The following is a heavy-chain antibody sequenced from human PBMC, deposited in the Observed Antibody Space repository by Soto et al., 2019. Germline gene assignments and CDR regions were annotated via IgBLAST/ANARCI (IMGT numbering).Heavy chain of an antibody. CDR3: ATAPGYWESVPLDF. V-gene: IGHV3-15*07. D-gene: IGHD6-25*01. Sequence: EVQLVESGGGLVKPGGSLRLSCAVSDFTFNDAWMNWVRQAPGKGLEWVGRIKSQTHGGTTDYATPVKGRFTISRDDSKNRLYLQMNSLEIEDTAVYYCATAPGYWESVPLDFWGQGTLVTVSS. J-gene: IGHJ4*02. CDR2: IKSQTHGGTT. CDR1: DFTFNDAW.